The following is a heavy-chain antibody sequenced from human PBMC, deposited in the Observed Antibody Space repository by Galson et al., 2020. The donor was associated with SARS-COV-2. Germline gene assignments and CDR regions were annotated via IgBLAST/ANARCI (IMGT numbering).Heavy chain of an antibody. D-gene: IGHD3-10*01. CDR1: GLSLDTRGVG. CDR3: EQRLGRERAYVG. J-gene: IGHJ4*02. V-gene: IGHV2-5*01. CDR2: IYWHDDK. Sequence: SGPTLVKPTQTFTLTCTFSGLSLDTRGVGLGWVRQPQGKALERLALIYWHDDKLYSPSLKSRLSITRDTFKNPVFLTMTNVDQVDTATYVCEQRLGRERAYVGWGLGTLVTVSS.